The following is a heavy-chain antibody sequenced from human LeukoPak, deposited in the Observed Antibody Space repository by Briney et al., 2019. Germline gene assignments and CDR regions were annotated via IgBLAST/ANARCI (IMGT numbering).Heavy chain of an antibody. Sequence: GGSLRLSCAASGXTVSSNYMSWVRQAPGKGLEWVSVLYSDGSTYYADSVKGRFTISRDNSKNTLYLQMNSLRAEDTAVYFCARRPDYGGTPTFDYWGQGTLVTVSS. V-gene: IGHV3-66*01. CDR1: GXTVSSNY. CDR2: LYSDGST. CDR3: ARRPDYGGTPTFDY. D-gene: IGHD4-23*01. J-gene: IGHJ4*02.